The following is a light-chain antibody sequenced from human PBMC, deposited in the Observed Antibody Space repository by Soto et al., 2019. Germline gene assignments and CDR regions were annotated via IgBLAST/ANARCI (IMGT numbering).Light chain of an antibody. J-gene: IGKJ1*01. CDR2: GAS. CDR1: RRVDSS. CDR3: QQYHEWPRT. V-gene: IGKV3-15*01. Sequence: EIVMTQSPAIVSLSPGERATLSCRASRRVDSSLAWYQQRPGQAPRLLIHGASTRAPDIPVRFSGSGSGTEFTLTISSLQSEDFAVYYCQQYHEWPRTFGQGTKVDIK.